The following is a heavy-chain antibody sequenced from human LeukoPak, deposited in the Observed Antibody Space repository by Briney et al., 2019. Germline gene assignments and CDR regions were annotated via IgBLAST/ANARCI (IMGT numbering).Heavy chain of an antibody. V-gene: IGHV3-64*01. J-gene: IGHJ5*02. CDR1: GFTFSSYA. CDR3: ARVLADYNDT. D-gene: IGHD3-22*01. CDR2: ISSNGGST. Sequence: GGSLRLSCAASGFTFSSYAMHWVRQAPGKGLEYVSAISSNGGSTYYANSVKGRFTISRDNSKNTLYLQMGSLGAGDMAVYYCARVLADYNDTWGQGTLVTVSS.